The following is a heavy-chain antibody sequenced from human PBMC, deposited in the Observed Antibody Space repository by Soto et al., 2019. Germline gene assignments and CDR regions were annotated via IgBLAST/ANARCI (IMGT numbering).Heavy chain of an antibody. CDR2: IWYDGSNK. D-gene: IGHD2-2*01. J-gene: IGHJ6*03. CDR3: ARGYSSICTYGYYSYYIDV. CDR1: GFTFSSYG. Sequence: HPGGSVRLSCVASGFTFSSYGMHWVRQAPGKGLEWVAVIWYDGSNKYYADSVKGRFTISRDNSKNTLYLQMNSLRAEDTAVYYSARGYSSICTYGYYSYYIDVRAQRTTVPVSS. V-gene: IGHV3-33*01.